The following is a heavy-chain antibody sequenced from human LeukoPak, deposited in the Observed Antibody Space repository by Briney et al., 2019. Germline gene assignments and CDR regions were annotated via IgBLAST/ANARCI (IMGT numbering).Heavy chain of an antibody. D-gene: IGHD2-8*01. CDR1: GFTFSSYW. CDR3: ARGYGQWAY. V-gene: IGHV3-7*01. Sequence: GGSLRLSCVASGFTFSSYWMSWVRQAPGKGLEWVANIKQDESEKYYVDSVKGRFTISRDNAKNSLYLQMNSLRAEDTALHYCARGYGQWAYWGQGTLVTVSS. J-gene: IGHJ4*02. CDR2: IKQDESEK.